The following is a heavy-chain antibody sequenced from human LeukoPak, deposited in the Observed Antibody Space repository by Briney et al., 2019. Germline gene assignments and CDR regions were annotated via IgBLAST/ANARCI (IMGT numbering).Heavy chain of an antibody. Sequence: SVKVSCKASGGTFSSYAISWVRQAPGQGLEWKGGIIPIFGTANYAQKFQGRVTITADESTSTAYMELSSLRSEDTAVYYCARDPSYGDYLDNWFDPWGQGTLVTVSS. CDR1: GGTFSSYA. V-gene: IGHV1-69*13. J-gene: IGHJ5*02. D-gene: IGHD4-17*01. CDR2: IIPIFGTA. CDR3: ARDPSYGDYLDNWFDP.